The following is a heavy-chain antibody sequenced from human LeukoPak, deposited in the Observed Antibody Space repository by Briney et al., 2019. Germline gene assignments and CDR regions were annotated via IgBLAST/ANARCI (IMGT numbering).Heavy chain of an antibody. CDR1: ELTFSLYW. CDR3: AKNRGAGSHFYYHMNV. Sequence: GGSLRLSCAASELTFSLYWMTWVRQAPGKGLEWVANIKEDGGEKYYADSVKGRFTISRDNSKNMVYLQVNSLRADDTAVYYCAKNRGAGSHFYYHMNVWGKGTTVTVSS. CDR2: IKEDGGEK. V-gene: IGHV3-7*03. J-gene: IGHJ6*03. D-gene: IGHD1-26*01.